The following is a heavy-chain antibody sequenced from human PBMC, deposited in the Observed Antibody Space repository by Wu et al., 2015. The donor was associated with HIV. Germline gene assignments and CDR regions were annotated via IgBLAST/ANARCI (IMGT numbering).Heavy chain of an antibody. J-gene: IGHJ6*03. Sequence: AQMVQSGTEVKKSGASLKISCMTAGYTFSAHYIHWVRQAPGQGLEWMGWINPATGDTKFVQTFQGRLAMTRDTTTDTVNLILASVKPNDTAIYYCARDWQFQVTFGDFYMDIWGNGTTVIVS. V-gene: IGHV1-2*02. CDR1: GYTFSAHY. D-gene: IGHD3-3*01. CDR2: INPATGDT. CDR3: ARDWQFQVTFGDFYMDI.